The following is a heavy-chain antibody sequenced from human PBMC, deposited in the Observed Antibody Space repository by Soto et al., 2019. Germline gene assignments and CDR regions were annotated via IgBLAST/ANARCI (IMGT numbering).Heavy chain of an antibody. D-gene: IGHD4-17*01. V-gene: IGHV4-39*01. J-gene: IGHJ4*02. Sequence: SETLSLTCTVSGGSISSSSYYWGWIRQPPGKGLEWIGSIYYSGSTYYNPSLKSRVTISVDTSKNQFSLKLSSVTAADTAVYYCARGETTVTTLDYWGQGTLVTAPQ. CDR1: GGSISSSSYY. CDR2: IYYSGST. CDR3: ARGETTVTTLDY.